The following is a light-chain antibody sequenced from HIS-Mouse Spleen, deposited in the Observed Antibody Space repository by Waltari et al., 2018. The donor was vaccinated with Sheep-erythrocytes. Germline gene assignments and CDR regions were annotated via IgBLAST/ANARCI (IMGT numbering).Light chain of an antibody. V-gene: IGLV2-23*01. Sequence: QSALTQPASVSGSPGQSITISCTGTSSDVGGYNYVSWYQQHPGKAPKLMIYEGSRRPLGVSNRFSGSKAGNTASLTISGLQAEDEADYYCCSYAGSSTPWVFGGGTKLTVL. CDR3: CSYAGSSTPWV. CDR1: SSDVGGYNY. J-gene: IGLJ3*02. CDR2: EGS.